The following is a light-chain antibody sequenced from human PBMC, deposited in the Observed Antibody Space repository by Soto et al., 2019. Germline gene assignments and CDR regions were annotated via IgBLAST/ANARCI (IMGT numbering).Light chain of an antibody. J-gene: IGKJ1*01. CDR1: QSSSSY. V-gene: IGKV1-39*01. CDR3: HQAGSLGP. CDR2: SVS. Sequence: SAVAVSVNIENRVTITFRASQSSSSYLNWYQQKPGKAPKLLIYSVSSLQSGVPARFSGSGSGTDFTLTISCLQPDDFAVYYCHQAGSLGPFGQGTKAAIK.